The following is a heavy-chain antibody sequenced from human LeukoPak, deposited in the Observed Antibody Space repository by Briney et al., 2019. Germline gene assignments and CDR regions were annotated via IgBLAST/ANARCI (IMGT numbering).Heavy chain of an antibody. D-gene: IGHD6-19*01. CDR3: ASRMAGDGQWPHYYGMDV. CDR1: GGTFSSYA. J-gene: IGHJ6*02. CDR2: IIPILGIA. V-gene: IGHV1-69*04. Sequence: ASVKVSCKASGGTFSSYAISWVRQAPGQGLEWMGRIIPILGIANYAQKFQGRVTITADKSTSTAYMELSSPRSEDTAVYYCASRMAGDGQWPHYYGMDVWGQGTTVTVSS.